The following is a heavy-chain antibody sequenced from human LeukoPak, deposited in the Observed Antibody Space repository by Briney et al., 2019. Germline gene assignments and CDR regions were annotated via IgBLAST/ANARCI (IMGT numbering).Heavy chain of an antibody. CDR1: GFTFSSYG. V-gene: IGHV3-30*18. CDR2: KSYDGSNK. J-gene: IGHJ4*02. D-gene: IGHD3-22*01. CDR3: AKGLDSSGCDY. Sequence: PGGSLRLSCAASGFTFSSYGMHWVRQAPGKGLEWVAVKSYDGSNKYYADSVKGRFTISRDNSKNTLYLQMNSLRAEDTAVYYCAKGLDSSGCDYWGQGTLVTVSS.